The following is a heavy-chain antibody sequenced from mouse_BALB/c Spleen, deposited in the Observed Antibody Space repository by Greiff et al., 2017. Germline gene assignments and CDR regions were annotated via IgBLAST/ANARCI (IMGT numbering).Heavy chain of an antibody. V-gene: IGHV5-17*02. J-gene: IGHJ4*01. CDR2: ISSGSSTI. CDR1: GFTFSSFG. D-gene: IGHD2-10*01. Sequence: EVKLVESGGGLVKPGGSLKLSCAASGFTFSSFGMHWVRQAPEKGLEWVAYISSGSSTIYYADTVKGRFTISRDNPKNTLFLQMTSLRSEDTAMYYCARAYYGNYDAMDYWGQGTSVTVSS. CDR3: ARAYYGNYDAMDY.